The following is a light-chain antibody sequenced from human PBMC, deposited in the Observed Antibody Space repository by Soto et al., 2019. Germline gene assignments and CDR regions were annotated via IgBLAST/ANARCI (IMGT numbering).Light chain of an antibody. CDR1: NSNIGDNT. V-gene: IGLV1-44*01. CDR2: TNN. Sequence: QSVLTKPPSASGTRGQRITISCSGSNSNIGDNTVNWFQQLPGMAPRLLISTNNQRPSGVPDRFTASKSGTSGSLAISGLQAEYEADYYCASWDDNLNGVVFGGGTQLTVL. J-gene: IGLJ2*01. CDR3: ASWDDNLNGVV.